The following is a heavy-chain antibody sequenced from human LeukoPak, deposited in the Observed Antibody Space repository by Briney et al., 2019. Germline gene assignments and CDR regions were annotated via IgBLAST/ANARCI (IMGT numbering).Heavy chain of an antibody. J-gene: IGHJ4*02. CDR3: ARGYDSSGYQPTDLDY. CDR2: ISAYNGNT. D-gene: IGHD3-22*01. V-gene: IGHV1-18*01. CDR1: GYTFTSYG. Sequence: ASVKVSCKASGYTFTSYGISWVRQAPGQELEWMGWISAYNGNTNYAQKLQGRVTMTTDTSTSTAYMELRSLRSDDTAVYYCARGYDSSGYQPTDLDYWGQGTLVTVSS.